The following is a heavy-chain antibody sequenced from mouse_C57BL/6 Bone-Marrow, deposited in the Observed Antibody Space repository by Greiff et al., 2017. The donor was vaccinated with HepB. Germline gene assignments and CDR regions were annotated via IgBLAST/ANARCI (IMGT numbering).Heavy chain of an antibody. D-gene: IGHD2-4*01. CDR2: ISNGGGST. Sequence: EVKLVESGGGLVQPGGSLKLSCAASGFTFSDYYMYWVRQTPEKRLEWVAYISNGGGSTYYPDTVKGRFTISRDNAKNTLYLQMSRLKSEDTAMYYCASRYDYGDYYAMDYWGQGTSVTVSS. CDR3: ASRYDYGDYYAMDY. J-gene: IGHJ4*01. CDR1: GFTFSDYY. V-gene: IGHV5-12*01.